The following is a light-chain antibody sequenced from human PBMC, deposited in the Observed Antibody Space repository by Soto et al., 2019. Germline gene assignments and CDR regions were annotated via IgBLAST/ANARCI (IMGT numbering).Light chain of an antibody. CDR1: QSISSY. CDR2: AAS. V-gene: IGKV1-39*01. J-gene: IGKJ5*01. Sequence: DIQMTQSPSSLSASVGDRVTITCRASQSISSYLNWYQQKPGKAPKLLIYAASSLQSGVPSRFSGSGSGTDFTLTISSLQPEDFATYYCQQSYSTPPLTFGQGTRLEI. CDR3: QQSYSTPPLT.